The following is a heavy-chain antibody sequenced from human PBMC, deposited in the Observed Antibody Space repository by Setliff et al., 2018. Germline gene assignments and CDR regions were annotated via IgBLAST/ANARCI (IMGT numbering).Heavy chain of an antibody. V-gene: IGHV3-72*01. CDR2: IRTKTNSYTT. D-gene: IGHD3-22*01. J-gene: IGHJ4*02. CDR1: GFTFSDHY. CDR3: AADTFDSNAQAFDY. Sequence: GGSLRLSCAASGFTFSDHYMDWVRQAPGKGPEWVGRIRTKTNSYTTEYTASVKGRFTISRDDSQSSVYLQMNSLKTEDTAVYYCAADTFDSNAQAFDYWGQGTLVTVSS.